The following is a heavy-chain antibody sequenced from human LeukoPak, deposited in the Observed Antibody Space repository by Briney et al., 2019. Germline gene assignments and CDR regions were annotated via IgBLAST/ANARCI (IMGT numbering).Heavy chain of an antibody. CDR1: GFTFSSNW. CDR2: IYSDGSDT. J-gene: IGHJ4*02. V-gene: IGHV3-74*01. D-gene: IGHD3-22*01. Sequence: PGGSLRLSCAASGFTFSSNWMHWVRQAPGKGLVWVSRIYSDGSDTTYADSVKGRFTISRDNAKNTLSLQMNSLRAEDTAVYYWARDVRGPYDSSGYPDYGGQGPLVTVSS. CDR3: ARDVRGPYDSSGYPDY.